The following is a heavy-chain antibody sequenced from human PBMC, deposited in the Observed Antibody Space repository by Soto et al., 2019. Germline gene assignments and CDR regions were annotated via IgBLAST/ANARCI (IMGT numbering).Heavy chain of an antibody. D-gene: IGHD5-18*01. CDR1: GFSLSTNGVG. CDR2: IYWNDDK. J-gene: IGHJ4*02. Sequence: QITLKESGPTLVKPTQTLTLTCTFSGFSLSTNGVGVGWFRQPQGKALEWLALIYWNDDKRYSPSLKSRLTFTKDTSKNQVVLTMTNTDPVDTATYYCALSLYTSMAGPFDHWGQGNPVTVSS. V-gene: IGHV2-5*01. CDR3: ALSLYTSMAGPFDH.